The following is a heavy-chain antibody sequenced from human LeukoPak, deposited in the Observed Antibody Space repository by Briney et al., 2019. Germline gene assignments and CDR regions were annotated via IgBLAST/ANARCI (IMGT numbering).Heavy chain of an antibody. V-gene: IGHV4-31*03. CDR2: IYYSGST. J-gene: IGHJ4*02. D-gene: IGHD1-26*01. Sequence: SQTLSLTCTVSGGSISSGGYYWSWIRQHPGKGLEWIGYIYYSGSTYYNPSLRSRVTISVDTSKNQFSLKLSSVTAADTAVYYCARGPSFSGSYYYWGQGTLVTVSS. CDR3: ARGPSFSGSYYY. CDR1: GGSISSGGYY.